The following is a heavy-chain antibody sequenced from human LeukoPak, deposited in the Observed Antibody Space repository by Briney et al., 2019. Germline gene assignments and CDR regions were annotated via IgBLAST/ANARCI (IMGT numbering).Heavy chain of an antibody. Sequence: PSQTLSLTCTVSGGSISSNNYYWSWIRQPAGTGLEWIGRIYTSGSTNYNPSLKSRVTISLHTSKNQFSLKLSSVTAADTAVYYCAREPRAGYNSLDYWGQGTLVTVSS. CDR3: AREPRAGYNSLDY. V-gene: IGHV4-61*02. J-gene: IGHJ4*02. CDR2: IYTSGST. D-gene: IGHD5-24*01. CDR1: GGSISSNNYY.